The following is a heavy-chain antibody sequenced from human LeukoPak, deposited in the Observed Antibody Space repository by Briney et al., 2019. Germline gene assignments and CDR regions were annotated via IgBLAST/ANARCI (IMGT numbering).Heavy chain of an antibody. CDR3: ARDNWNYGSSMDV. Sequence: SETLSLTCTVSGGSVSSGSYYWSWIRQPPGKGLEWIGYIYYSGSTNYNPSLKSRVTISVDTSKNQFSLKLSSATAADTAVYYCARDNWNYGSSMDVWGQGTTVTVSS. V-gene: IGHV4-61*01. CDR1: GGSVSSGSYY. J-gene: IGHJ6*02. D-gene: IGHD1-7*01. CDR2: IYYSGST.